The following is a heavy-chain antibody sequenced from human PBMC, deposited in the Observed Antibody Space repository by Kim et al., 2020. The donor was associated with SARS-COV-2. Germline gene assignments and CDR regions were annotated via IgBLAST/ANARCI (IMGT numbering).Heavy chain of an antibody. Sequence: GGSLRLSCAASGFTFDDYAMHWVRQAPGKGLEWVSLISGDGGSTYYADSVKGRFTISRDNSKNSLYLQMNSLRTEDTALYYCAKGTRERERYCSSTSCHLFDYWGQGTLVTVSS. CDR3: AKGTRERERYCSSTSCHLFDY. CDR2: ISGDGGST. CDR1: GFTFDDYA. V-gene: IGHV3-43*02. J-gene: IGHJ4*02. D-gene: IGHD2-2*01.